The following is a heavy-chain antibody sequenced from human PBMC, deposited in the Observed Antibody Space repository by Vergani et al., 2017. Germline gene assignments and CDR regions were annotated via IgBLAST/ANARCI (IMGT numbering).Heavy chain of an antibody. CDR1: GGSISSYY. V-gene: IGHV4-59*01. CDR3: ARVDYDILTGYYPFDY. Sequence: QVQLQESGPGLVKPSETLSLTCTVSGGSISSYYWSWIRQPPGKGLEWIGYIYYSGSTNYNPSLKSRVTISVDTSKNKFSLKLSSVTAADTAVYYCARVDYDILTGYYPFDYWGQGTLVTVSS. J-gene: IGHJ4*02. D-gene: IGHD3-9*01. CDR2: IYYSGST.